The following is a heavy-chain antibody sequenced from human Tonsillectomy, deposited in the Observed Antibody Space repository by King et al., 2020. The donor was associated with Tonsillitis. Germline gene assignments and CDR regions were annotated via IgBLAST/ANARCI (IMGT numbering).Heavy chain of an antibody. J-gene: IGHJ4*02. Sequence: GQLVQTGGGLVQPGASLRLSCAASGFTFSSFSMNWVRQTPGKGLEWVSYISSSSTLIYYADSVKGRFTISRDNAKNSLYLQMNSLRAEDTAVYYCARDLSGPADLLWFGESLGYWGQGTLVTVSS. CDR3: ARDLSGPADLLWFGESLGY. CDR1: GFTFSSFS. D-gene: IGHD3-10*01. CDR2: ISSSSTLI. V-gene: IGHV3-48*01.